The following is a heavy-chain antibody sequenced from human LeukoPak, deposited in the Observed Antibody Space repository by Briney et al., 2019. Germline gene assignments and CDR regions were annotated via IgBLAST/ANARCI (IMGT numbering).Heavy chain of an antibody. Sequence: PSETLSLTCTVSGGSISSSSYYWGWIRQPPGKGLEWIGSIYYSGSTYYNPSLKSRVTISVDTSKNQFSLKLSSVTAADTAVYYCAREGLNMVRGVIPKEAWGWFDPWGQGTLVTVSS. D-gene: IGHD3-10*01. CDR3: AREGLNMVRGVIPKEAWGWFDP. CDR2: IYYSGST. CDR1: GGSISSSSYY. J-gene: IGHJ5*02. V-gene: IGHV4-39*02.